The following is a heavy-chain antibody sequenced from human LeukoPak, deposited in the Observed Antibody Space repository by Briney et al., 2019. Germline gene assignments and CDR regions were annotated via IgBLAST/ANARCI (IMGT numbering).Heavy chain of an antibody. J-gene: IGHJ4*02. Sequence: PGRSLRLSCAASGFTFDDYAMHWARQAPGKGLEWVSGISWNSGSIGYADSVKGRFTISRDNSKNTLYLQMNSLRAEDTAVYYCAKAPRGYYDSSGYGYWGQGTLVTVSS. CDR1: GFTFDDYA. CDR3: AKAPRGYYDSSGYGY. V-gene: IGHV3-9*01. CDR2: ISWNSGSI. D-gene: IGHD3-22*01.